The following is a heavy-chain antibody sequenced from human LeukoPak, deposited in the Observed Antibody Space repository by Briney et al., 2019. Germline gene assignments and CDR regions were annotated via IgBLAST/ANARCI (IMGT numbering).Heavy chain of an antibody. J-gene: IGHJ4*02. CDR3: ARHRIANYYYDSSLY. V-gene: IGHV5-51*01. CDR2: IYPGDADT. Sequence: GESLKTSCKGSGYSFTNYWIGWVRQMPGKGLEWMGIIYPGDADTTYSPSFQGQVTISADKSISTAYLQWSSLEASDTAMYYCARHRIANYYYDSSLYWGQGTLVTVSS. CDR1: GYSFTNYW. D-gene: IGHD3-22*01.